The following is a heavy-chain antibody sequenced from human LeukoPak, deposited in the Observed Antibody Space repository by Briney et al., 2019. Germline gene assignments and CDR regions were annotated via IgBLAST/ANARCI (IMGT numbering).Heavy chain of an antibody. V-gene: IGHV3-23*01. CDR2: ISSSGGST. CDR1: GFTFSSYA. CDR3: AKDLVPAAMFDFDY. D-gene: IGHD2-2*01. J-gene: IGHJ4*02. Sequence: GGSLRLSCAASGFTFSSYAMSWVRQAPGKGLEWVSSISSSGGSTYYADSVKGRFTISRDNSKNTLYLQMNSLRAEDTAVYYCAKDLVPAAMFDFDYWGQGTLVTVSS.